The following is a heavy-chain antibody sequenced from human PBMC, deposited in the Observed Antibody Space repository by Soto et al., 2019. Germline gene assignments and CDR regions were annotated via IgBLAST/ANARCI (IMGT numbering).Heavy chain of an antibody. V-gene: IGHV4-59*01. CDR3: ARDTYYYNSDGSKAPYLDY. CDR1: GGSIRNYY. J-gene: IGHJ4*02. D-gene: IGHD3-22*01. CDR2: IHYSGST. Sequence: SETHAPTYTVSGGSIRNYYWNWVRQPPGKGLEWIGYIHYSGSTNYNPILQSRVTISVDTSKNQFSLKLSSVTAADTAVYYCARDTYYYNSDGSKAPYLDYWGQGALVTVSS.